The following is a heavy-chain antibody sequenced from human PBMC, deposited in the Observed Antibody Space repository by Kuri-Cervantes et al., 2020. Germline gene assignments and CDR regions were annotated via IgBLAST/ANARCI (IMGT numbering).Heavy chain of an antibody. D-gene: IGHD2-21*02. J-gene: IGHJ3*02. V-gene: IGHV3-74*01. CDR2: ISWNSGSI. Sequence: GESLKISCAASGFTFSSHWMHWVRQAPGKGLEWVSGISWNSGSIGYADSVKGRFTISRVNAKNPLYLQMNSLRAEDTAVYYCARAHIVVVTHDAFDIWGQGTMVTVSS. CDR3: ARAHIVVVTHDAFDI. CDR1: GFTFSSHW.